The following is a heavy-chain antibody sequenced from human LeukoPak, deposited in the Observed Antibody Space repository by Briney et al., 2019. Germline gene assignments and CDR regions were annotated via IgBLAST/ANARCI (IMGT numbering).Heavy chain of an antibody. CDR3: AKEVRGYGGNSGWFDP. CDR2: ISGSGGST. J-gene: IGHJ5*02. D-gene: IGHD4-23*01. V-gene: IGHV3-23*01. Sequence: PGGSLRLSCAASGFTFSSYAMSWVRQAPGKGLEWVSAISGSGGSTYYADSVKGRFTISRDNSKNTLYLQMNSLRAEDTAVYYCAKEVRGYGGNSGWFDPWGQGTLVTVSS. CDR1: GFTFSSYA.